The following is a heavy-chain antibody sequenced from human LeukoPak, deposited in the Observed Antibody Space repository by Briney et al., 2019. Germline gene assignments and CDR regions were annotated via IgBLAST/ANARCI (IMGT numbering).Heavy chain of an antibody. V-gene: IGHV4-34*01. CDR1: GVSLNGYY. J-gene: IGHJ6*03. Sequence: SETLSLTCAVSGVSLNGYYWGWIRQTPGKGLEWIGEINHSGRTNYNPSLKSRLTISVDKSKNQFSLNLSSVTAADTAVYYCTRPYYYYMDVWGTGTTVTVSS. CDR2: INHSGRT. CDR3: TRPYYYYMDV.